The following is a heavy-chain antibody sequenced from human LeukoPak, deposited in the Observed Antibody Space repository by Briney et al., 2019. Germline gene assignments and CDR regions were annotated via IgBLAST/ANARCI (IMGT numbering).Heavy chain of an antibody. V-gene: IGHV4-59*08. D-gene: IGHD2-2*01. J-gene: IGHJ3*02. Sequence: SETLSLTCTVSGGSISSYYWSWIRHPPGKGLEWIGYIYYSGSTNYNPSLKSRVTISVDTSKNQFSLKLSSVTAADTAVYYCARHVRENIVVVPAVSGSAFDIWGQGAMVTVSS. CDR2: IYYSGST. CDR3: ARHVRENIVVVPAVSGSAFDI. CDR1: GGSISSYY.